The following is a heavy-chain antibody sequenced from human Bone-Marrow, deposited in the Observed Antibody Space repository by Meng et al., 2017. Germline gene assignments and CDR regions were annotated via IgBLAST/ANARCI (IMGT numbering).Heavy chain of an antibody. Sequence: GESLKISCAASGFTFSSYEMNWVRQAPGKGLEWVSYISSSGSTIYYADSVKGRFTISRDNAKNSLYLQMNSLRAEDTAFYYCARPRGGEGGYRYGYEYYFDYWGQGTPVTVSS. CDR3: ARPRGGEGGYRYGYEYYFDY. V-gene: IGHV3-48*03. CDR2: ISSSGSTI. J-gene: IGHJ4*02. CDR1: GFTFSSYE. D-gene: IGHD5-18*01.